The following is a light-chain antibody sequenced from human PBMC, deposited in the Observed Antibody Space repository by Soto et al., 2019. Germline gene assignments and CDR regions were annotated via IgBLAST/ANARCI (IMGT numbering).Light chain of an antibody. CDR3: QQYNSYSYT. CDR2: DAY. J-gene: IGKJ2*01. V-gene: IGKV1-5*01. CDR1: QIISSW. Sequence: DIQMTQSPSTLSASVGDRVTITCRASQIISSWLAWYQQKPGKAPKLLIYDAYSLESGVPSRFRGSRSGTEFTLTISSLQPDDFATYYCQQYNSYSYTFGQGTKLEIK.